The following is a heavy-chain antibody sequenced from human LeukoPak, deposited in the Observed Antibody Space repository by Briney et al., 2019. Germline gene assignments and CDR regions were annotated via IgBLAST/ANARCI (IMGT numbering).Heavy chain of an antibody. J-gene: IGHJ4*02. Sequence: PSQTLSLTCTVSGGSISSGGYYWSWIRQHPGKGLEWIGYIYYSGSTYYNPSLKSRVTISVDTSKNQFSLKLSSVTAADTALYYCVREGMIVAVTPFDYWGQGTLVTVSS. CDR2: IYYSGST. D-gene: IGHD3-22*01. CDR1: GGSISSGGYY. V-gene: IGHV4-31*03. CDR3: VREGMIVAVTPFDY.